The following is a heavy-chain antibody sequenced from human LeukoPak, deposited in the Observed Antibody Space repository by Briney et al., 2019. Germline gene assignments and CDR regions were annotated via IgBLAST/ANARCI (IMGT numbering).Heavy chain of an antibody. CDR2: IYYSGST. Sequence: NPSETPSLTCTVSGGSISSYYWSWIRLPPGKGREWIGYIYYSGSTNYNPSLKSRVTISVDTSKNQFSLKLSSVTAADTAVYYCARLRGSGWDYWGQGTLVTVSS. J-gene: IGHJ4*02. D-gene: IGHD6-19*01. CDR1: GGSISSYY. CDR3: ARLRGSGWDY. V-gene: IGHV4-59*01.